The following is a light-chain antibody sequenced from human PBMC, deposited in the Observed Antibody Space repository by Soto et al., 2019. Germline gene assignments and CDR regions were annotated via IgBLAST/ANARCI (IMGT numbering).Light chain of an antibody. CDR1: ESINSW. CDR3: QQYNSYSALT. CDR2: KAS. V-gene: IGKV1-5*03. Sequence: DIQVTQSPSTLSASVGDRVTITCRASESINSWLAWYQQKPGKAPKLLIYKASNLESGVPSRFSGSESGTEFTLTINSLQPDDFATYYCQQYNSYSALTFGGGTKVEI. J-gene: IGKJ4*01.